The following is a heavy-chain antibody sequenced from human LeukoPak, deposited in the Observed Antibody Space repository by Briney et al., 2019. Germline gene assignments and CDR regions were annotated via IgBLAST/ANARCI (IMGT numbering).Heavy chain of an antibody. Sequence: PSETLSHTCAVYGGSFSGYYWSWIRQPPGKGLEWIGEINHSGSTNYNPSLKSRVTISVDTSKNQFSLNLSSVTAADTAVYYCARGLYSSGWYEGGNWFDPWGQGTLVTVSS. CDR1: GGSFSGYY. CDR2: INHSGST. J-gene: IGHJ5*02. V-gene: IGHV4-34*01. CDR3: ARGLYSSGWYEGGNWFDP. D-gene: IGHD6-19*01.